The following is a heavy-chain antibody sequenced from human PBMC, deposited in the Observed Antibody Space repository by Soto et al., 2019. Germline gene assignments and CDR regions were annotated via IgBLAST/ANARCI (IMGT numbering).Heavy chain of an antibody. Sequence: ASVKGACKAAGYTFTSYAMHWVRHAPGQRLEWMGWINAGNGNTKYSQKFQGRVTITRDTSASTAYMELSSLRSEDTAVYYCASSYSNYALIDYYYYGMDVWGQGTTVTVSS. CDR3: ASSYSNYALIDYYYYGMDV. CDR1: GYTFTSYA. J-gene: IGHJ6*02. CDR2: INAGNGNT. V-gene: IGHV1-3*01. D-gene: IGHD4-4*01.